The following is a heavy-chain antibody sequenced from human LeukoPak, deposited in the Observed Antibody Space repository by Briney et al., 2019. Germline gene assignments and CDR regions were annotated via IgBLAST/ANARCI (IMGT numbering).Heavy chain of an antibody. D-gene: IGHD1-14*01. Sequence: GGSLRLSCAGSGSTFGGYGMHWFRQTPGKGLEWVAVIAYDGSRAFYADSVKGRFTISRDNSKNTMSVQMDDLRAEDTAVYYCTRYNNDHFDYWGQGTLVTVSS. J-gene: IGHJ4*02. CDR2: IAYDGSRA. CDR3: TRYNNDHFDY. CDR1: GSTFGGYG. V-gene: IGHV3-33*01.